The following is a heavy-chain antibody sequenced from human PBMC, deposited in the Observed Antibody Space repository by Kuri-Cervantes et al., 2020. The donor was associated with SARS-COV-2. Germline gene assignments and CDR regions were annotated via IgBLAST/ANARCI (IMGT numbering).Heavy chain of an antibody. CDR3: TRDDFWSGYFGY. CDR2: IRSKAYGGTT. D-gene: IGHD3-3*01. CDR1: GFTFSSYA. Sequence: GESLKISCAASGFTFSSYAMSWVRQAPGKGLEWVGFIRSKAYGGTTEYAASVKGRFTISRDDSKSIAYLQMNSPKTEDTAVYYCTRDDFWSGYFGYWGQGTLVTVSS. J-gene: IGHJ4*02. V-gene: IGHV3-49*04.